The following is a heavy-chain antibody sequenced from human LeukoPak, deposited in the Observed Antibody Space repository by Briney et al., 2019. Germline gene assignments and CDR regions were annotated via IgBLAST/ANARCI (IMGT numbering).Heavy chain of an antibody. J-gene: IGHJ4*02. V-gene: IGHV1-18*01. CDR1: GYTLTSYG. CDR2: VSTYNGNT. D-gene: IGHD1-26*01. CDR3: ARRGGSYSHSDF. Sequence: GASVKVSCKASGYTLTSYGIIWVRQAPGQGLEWMGWVSTYNGNTDYAPKLQDRVTMTTDTSTNTAYMELRSLRSDDTAVYYCARRGGSYSHSDFWGQGTLVTVSS.